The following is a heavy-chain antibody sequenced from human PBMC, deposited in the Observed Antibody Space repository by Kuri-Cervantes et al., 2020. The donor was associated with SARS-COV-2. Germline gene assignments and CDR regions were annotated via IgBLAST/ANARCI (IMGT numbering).Heavy chain of an antibody. CDR1: GFTFSSYS. J-gene: IGHJ4*02. Sequence: GGSLRLSCAASGFTFSSYSMNWVRQAPGKGLEWVSSISSSSSYIYYADSVKGRFTISRDNSKNTLYLQMNSLRAEDTAVYYCASSSWYAPFDYWGQGTLVTVSS. CDR2: ISSSSSYI. D-gene: IGHD6-13*01. V-gene: IGHV3-21*01. CDR3: ASSSWYAPFDY.